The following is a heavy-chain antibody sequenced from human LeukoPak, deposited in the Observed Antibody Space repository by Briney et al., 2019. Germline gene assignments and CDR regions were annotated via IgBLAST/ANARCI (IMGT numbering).Heavy chain of an antibody. D-gene: IGHD1-26*01. Sequence: ASVKVCCKTSGYIFTDYYIHWVRQAPGQGLEWMGILNSSGGSTTYAQKFQGRITMPRDASPSTAYMELRSLRSEDTAVYYCARDRWELPCYFDYWGQGTLVTAS. CDR1: GYIFTDYY. V-gene: IGHV1-46*01. J-gene: IGHJ4*02. CDR2: LNSSGGST. CDR3: ARDRWELPCYFDY.